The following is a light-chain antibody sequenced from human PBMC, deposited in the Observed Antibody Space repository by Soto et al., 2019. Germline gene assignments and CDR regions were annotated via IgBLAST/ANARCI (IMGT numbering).Light chain of an antibody. CDR3: QQYNSYSPYT. CDR2: EAS. Sequence: DIQMTQSPSTLSASVGDRVTITCRASQSISSWLAWYPQKPGKAPKLLIYEASSLESGVPTRFSGSGSGTEVTLTINSLQPDDFATYYCQQYNSYSPYTFGQGTKLEIK. J-gene: IGKJ2*01. V-gene: IGKV1-5*03. CDR1: QSISSW.